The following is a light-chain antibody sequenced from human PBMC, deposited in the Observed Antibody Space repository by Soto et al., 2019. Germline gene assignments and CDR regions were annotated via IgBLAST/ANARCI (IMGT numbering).Light chain of an antibody. CDR3: QQYGSSPPT. J-gene: IGKJ2*01. CDR2: GAS. Sequence: EIVLTQSPGTLSLSPGERATLSCRASQSINSRYLAWYQQKPGQAPRLLIYGASSRATGIPDRFSGSGSGTDFTLTISRLEPEDFAVYYCQQYGSSPPTLGQGTKLEIK. V-gene: IGKV3-20*01. CDR1: QSINSRY.